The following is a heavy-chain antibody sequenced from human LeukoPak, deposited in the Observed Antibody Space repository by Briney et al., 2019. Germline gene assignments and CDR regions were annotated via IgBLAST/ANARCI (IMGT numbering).Heavy chain of an antibody. V-gene: IGHV1-58*02. CDR3: AAERNWNYGSGFDY. CDR2: IVVGSGNT. J-gene: IGHJ4*02. CDR1: GFTFTSSA. Sequence: SVKVSCKASGFTFTSSAMQWERQARGQRLEWIGWIVVGSGNTNYAQKFQERVTITRDMSTSTAYMELSSLRSEDTAVYYCAAERNWNYGSGFDYWGQGTLVTVSS. D-gene: IGHD1-7*01.